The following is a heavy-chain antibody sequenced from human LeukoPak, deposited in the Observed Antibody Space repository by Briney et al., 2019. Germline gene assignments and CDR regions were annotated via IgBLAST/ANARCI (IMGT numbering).Heavy chain of an antibody. CDR3: ARDSGSTRGWFDP. D-gene: IGHD1-26*01. CDR2: INHSGSA. V-gene: IGHV4-34*01. CDR1: GGSFSGYY. Sequence: SETLPLTCAVSGGSFSGYYWTWIRQPPGKGLEWIGEINHSGSANYNPSLKSRVTISLDTSKNQFSLKLSSVTAADTAVYYCARDSGSTRGWFDPWGQGTLVTVSS. J-gene: IGHJ5*02.